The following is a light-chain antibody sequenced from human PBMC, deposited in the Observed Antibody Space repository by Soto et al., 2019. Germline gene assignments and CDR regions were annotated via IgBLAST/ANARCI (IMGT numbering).Light chain of an antibody. Sequence: QSVLTQSPSVSAAPGQQVTISCSGSSSNIGNNSVSWYQQVPGTAPKLLIYDNNKRPSGIPDRFSGSKSGTSGTLDITGLQTGDEADYYCATWDGSLPGEVFGGGTKLTVL. CDR2: DNN. V-gene: IGLV1-51*01. CDR1: SSNIGNNS. J-gene: IGLJ3*02. CDR3: ATWDGSLPGEV.